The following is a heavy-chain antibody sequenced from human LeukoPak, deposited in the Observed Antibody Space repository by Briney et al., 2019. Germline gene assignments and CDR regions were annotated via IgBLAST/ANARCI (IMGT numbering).Heavy chain of an antibody. CDR1: GDSVSSNSAA. CDR3: ARGKRYYDILTGYYPGYYFDY. Sequence: SQTLSLTCAISGDSVSSNSAAWNWIRQSPSRGLEWLGRTYYRSKWYNDYAVSVKSRITINPDTSKNQFSLQLNSVTPEDTAVYYCARGKRYYDILTGYYPGYYFDYWGQGTLVTVSS. CDR2: TYYRSKWYN. D-gene: IGHD3-9*01. V-gene: IGHV6-1*01. J-gene: IGHJ4*02.